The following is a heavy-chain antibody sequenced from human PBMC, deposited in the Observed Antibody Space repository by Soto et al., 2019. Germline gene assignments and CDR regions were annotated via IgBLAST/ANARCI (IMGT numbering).Heavy chain of an antibody. CDR2: IIPIFGTA. V-gene: IGHV1-69*13. Sequence: ASVKVSCKASGGTFSSYAISWWRQAPGQGLEWMGGIIPIFGTANYAQKFQGRVTITADESTSTAYMELSSLRSEDTAVYYCAREMATIKGPFDYWGQGTLVTVSS. CDR1: GGTFSSYA. J-gene: IGHJ4*02. CDR3: AREMATIKGPFDY. D-gene: IGHD5-12*01.